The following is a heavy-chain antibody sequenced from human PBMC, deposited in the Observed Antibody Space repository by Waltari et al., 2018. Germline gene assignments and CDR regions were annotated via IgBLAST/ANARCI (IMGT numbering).Heavy chain of an antibody. CDR3: ARGVGATDY. V-gene: IGHV4-61*02. Sequence: QVQLQESGPGLVKPSQTLSLTCTVSGGSISSGSYYWSWIRQPAGKGLEWIGRIYTSESTNYNPSLKSRVTISVDTSKNQFSLKLSSVTAADTAVYYCARGVGATDYWGQGTLVTVSS. J-gene: IGHJ4*02. D-gene: IGHD1-26*01. CDR1: GGSISSGSYY. CDR2: IYTSEST.